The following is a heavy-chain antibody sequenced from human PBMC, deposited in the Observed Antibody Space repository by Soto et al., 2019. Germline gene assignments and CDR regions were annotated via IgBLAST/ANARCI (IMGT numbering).Heavy chain of an antibody. V-gene: IGHV2-26*01. D-gene: IGHD6-13*01. CDR1: GFSLSNARMG. Sequence: QVTVKESGPMLVKPTETLTLTCTVSGFSLSNARMGVSWIRQPPGKALEWLAHIFSNDEKSYSTSLKSRLTISKDTSKSQVVLTMTNMDPVDTATYYCARQAAGWYVVGYYYYGMDVWGQGTTVTVSS. CDR2: IFSNDEK. J-gene: IGHJ6*02. CDR3: ARQAAGWYVVGYYYYGMDV.